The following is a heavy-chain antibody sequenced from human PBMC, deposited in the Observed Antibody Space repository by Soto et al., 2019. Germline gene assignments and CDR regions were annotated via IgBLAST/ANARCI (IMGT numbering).Heavy chain of an antibody. J-gene: IGHJ4*02. Sequence: AAAQVSCKASGYSFCSCAIHWGRRAPGQRPEWMGWIHAANGDTKYSQNFQARVTITRDTSASTAYMELSSLRSEDTAVYYCATSWIHLWFFRYWGPGTLVTVSS. CDR2: IHAANGDT. CDR3: ATSWIHLWFFRY. D-gene: IGHD5-18*01. V-gene: IGHV1-3*01. CDR1: GYSFCSCA.